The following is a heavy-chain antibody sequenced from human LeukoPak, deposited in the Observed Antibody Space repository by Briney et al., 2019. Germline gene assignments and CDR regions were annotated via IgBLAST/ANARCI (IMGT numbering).Heavy chain of an antibody. J-gene: IGHJ3*02. D-gene: IGHD2-15*01. Sequence: PSQTLSLTCTVSGGSISSGGYYWSWIRQHPGKGLEWIAYIYYSGSTYYNPSLKSRVTISVDTSKNQFSLRLSSVTAADTAVYYCAREPKYCSGGSCYNYAFDIWGQGTMVTVSS. CDR2: IYYSGST. CDR1: GGSISSGGYY. V-gene: IGHV4-31*03. CDR3: AREPKYCSGGSCYNYAFDI.